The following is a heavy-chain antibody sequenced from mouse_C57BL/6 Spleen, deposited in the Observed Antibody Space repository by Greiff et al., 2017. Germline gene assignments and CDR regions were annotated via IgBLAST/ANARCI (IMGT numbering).Heavy chain of an antibody. CDR1: GFTFTDYY. CDR3: ASYAMDY. J-gene: IGHJ4*01. Sequence: EVQVVESGGGLVQPGGSLSLSCAASGFTFTDYYISWVRQPPGKALEWLGFIRNKANGYTTEYSASVKGRFTISRDNSQSILYLQMNALIAEDIATYYCASYAMDYWGQGTSVTVSS. V-gene: IGHV7-3*01. CDR2: IRNKANGYTT.